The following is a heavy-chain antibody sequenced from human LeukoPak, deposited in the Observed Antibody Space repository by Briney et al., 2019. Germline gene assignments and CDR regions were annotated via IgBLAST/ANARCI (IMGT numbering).Heavy chain of an antibody. D-gene: IGHD5-18*01. V-gene: IGHV3-23*01. Sequence: GGSLRLSCAASGFTFSSYAMSWVRQAPGKGLEWVSAISGSGGSTYYADSVKGRFTISRDNSKNTLYLQMNSLRAEDTGVYYCAKDLGYRYGRYYFDYWGQGTLVTVCS. CDR3: AKDLGYRYGRYYFDY. CDR2: ISGSGGST. J-gene: IGHJ4*02. CDR1: GFTFSSYA.